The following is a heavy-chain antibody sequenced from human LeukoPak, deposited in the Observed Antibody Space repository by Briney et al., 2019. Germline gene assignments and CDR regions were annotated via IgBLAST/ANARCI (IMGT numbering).Heavy chain of an antibody. CDR1: GFTVSSSY. V-gene: IGHV3-53*01. Sequence: GGSLRLSCAASGFTVSSSYMYWVRQAPGKGLEWVSFFYRGDSTHYAESVRGRFTISRDNSKNTLYLLMNSLIPEDTAVYYCAREVVSSPSYFDSWGQGTLVTVSS. J-gene: IGHJ4*02. D-gene: IGHD2-15*01. CDR3: AREVVSSPSYFDS. CDR2: FYRGDST.